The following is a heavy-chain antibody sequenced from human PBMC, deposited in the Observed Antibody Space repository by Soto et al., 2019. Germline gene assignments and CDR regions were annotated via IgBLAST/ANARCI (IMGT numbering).Heavy chain of an antibody. CDR2: IKQDGSEK. CDR3: ARDIAPEGPVAGRYYYYGMDV. J-gene: IGHJ6*02. V-gene: IGHV3-7*01. Sequence: GGSLRLSCAASGFTFSSYLMSWVRQAPGKGLEWVANIKQDGSEKYYVDSVKGRFTISRDNAKNSLYLQMNSLRAEDTAVYYCARDIAPEGPVAGRYYYYGMDVWGQGTTLTV. CDR1: GFTFSSYL. D-gene: IGHD6-19*01.